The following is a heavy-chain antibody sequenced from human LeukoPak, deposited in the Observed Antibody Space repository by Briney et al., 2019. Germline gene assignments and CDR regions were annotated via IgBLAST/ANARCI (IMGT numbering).Heavy chain of an antibody. CDR2: IWYDGSNK. Sequence: PGGSLRLSCAASGFTFSSYGMHWVRQAPGKGLEWVAVIWYDGSNKYYADSVKGRFTISRDNSKNTLYLQMNSLRAEGTAVYYCAKGTYYYDSSGYNRFDYWGQGTLVTVSS. CDR1: GFTFSSYG. J-gene: IGHJ4*02. D-gene: IGHD3-22*01. V-gene: IGHV3-33*06. CDR3: AKGTYYYDSSGYNRFDY.